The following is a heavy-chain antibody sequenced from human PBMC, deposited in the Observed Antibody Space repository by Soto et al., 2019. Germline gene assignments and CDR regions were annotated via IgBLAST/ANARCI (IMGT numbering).Heavy chain of an antibody. J-gene: IGHJ4*02. V-gene: IGHV3-23*01. Sequence: VQLLESGGGLVQPGGSLRLSCAASGFTFSSYAMSWVRQAPGKGLEWVSATSGSGCSTYYADSVKGRVTISRDNSKNTLYLQMNSLRAEDTAVYYCAKSGLDSSGYYLWHFDYWGQGTLVTVSS. CDR2: TSGSGCST. D-gene: IGHD3-22*01. CDR1: GFTFSSYA. CDR3: AKSGLDSSGYYLWHFDY.